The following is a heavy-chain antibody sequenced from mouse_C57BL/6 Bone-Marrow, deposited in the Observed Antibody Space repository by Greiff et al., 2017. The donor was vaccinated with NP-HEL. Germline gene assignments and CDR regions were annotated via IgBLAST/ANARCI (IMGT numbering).Heavy chain of an antibody. CDR1: GYTFTGYW. J-gene: IGHJ2*01. CDR2: IDHSDSYP. D-gene: IGHD4-1*01. Sequence: QVQLQQPGAELVMPGASVKLSCKASGYTFTGYWMHWVKQRPGQGLEWIGEIDHSDSYPNYNQKFKGKSTLTVDKSSSTAYMQLSSLTSEYSSVYYCARSRDWDEGSPFDYRGQGTTLTVSS. V-gene: IGHV1-69*01. CDR3: ARSRDWDEGSPFDY.